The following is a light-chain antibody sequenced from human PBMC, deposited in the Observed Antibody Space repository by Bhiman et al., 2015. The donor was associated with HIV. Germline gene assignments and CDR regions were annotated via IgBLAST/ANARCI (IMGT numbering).Light chain of an antibody. Sequence: QSVLTQPPSVSGAPGQRVTISCTGSSSNIGAAYDVHWYQQLPGTAPKLLIYGNSHRPSGVPDRFSGSKSGHLSLPGHHWAPAEDEADYYCASWDDRLKVVIFGGGTRLTV. CDR1: SSNIGAAYD. J-gene: IGLJ2*01. CDR3: ASWDDRLKVVI. CDR2: GNS. V-gene: IGLV1-40*01.